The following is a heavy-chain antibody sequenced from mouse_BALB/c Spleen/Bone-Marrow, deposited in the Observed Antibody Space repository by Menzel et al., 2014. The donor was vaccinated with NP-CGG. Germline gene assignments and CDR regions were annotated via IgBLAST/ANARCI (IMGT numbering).Heavy chain of an antibody. CDR1: GFTFSDYY. J-gene: IGHJ1*01. Sequence: EVQLVESGGGLVKPGGSLKPSCAASGFTFSDYYMYWVRQTPEKRLEWVATISGCGSYTYYPDSVEGRFTISRDNAKNNLYLQMSSLRSEDTAMYFCSRDYYGMYFDVWGAGTTVTVSS. CDR2: ISGCGSYT. V-gene: IGHV5-4*02. D-gene: IGHD1-1*01. CDR3: SRDYYGMYFDV.